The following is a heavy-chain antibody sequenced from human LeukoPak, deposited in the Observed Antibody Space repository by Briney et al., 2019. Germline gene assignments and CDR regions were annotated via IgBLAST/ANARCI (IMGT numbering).Heavy chain of an antibody. CDR1: GGSISSYY. D-gene: IGHD6-13*01. Sequence: SETLSLTCTVSGGSISSYYWSWIRQPPGKGLEWIGYIYTSGSTNYNPSLKSRVTISVDTSKNQFSLKLSSVTAADTAVYYCARQGRDSSSWYLWYNWFDPWGQGTLVTVSS. CDR3: ARQGRDSSSWYLWYNWFDP. V-gene: IGHV4-4*09. J-gene: IGHJ5*02. CDR2: IYTSGST.